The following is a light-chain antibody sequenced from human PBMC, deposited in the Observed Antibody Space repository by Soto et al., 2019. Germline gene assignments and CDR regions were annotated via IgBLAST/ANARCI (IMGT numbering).Light chain of an antibody. CDR3: CSYAGNSTPYV. V-gene: IGLV2-23*01. J-gene: IGLJ1*01. CDR2: EGS. CDR1: SSDVGNYDL. Sequence: QSVLTQPASVSGSPGQSITISCTGTSSDVGNYDLGSWYQQHPGKAPKLIIYEGSKRPSGLSNRFSGSKSGNTASLTISGLQAEDEADYYCCSYAGNSTPYVFGTGTKVTVL.